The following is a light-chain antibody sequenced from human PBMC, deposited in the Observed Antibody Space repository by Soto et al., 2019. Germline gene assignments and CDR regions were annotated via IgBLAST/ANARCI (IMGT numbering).Light chain of an antibody. CDR3: QQSYRTPYT. V-gene: IGKV1-39*01. CDR1: QGISTY. CDR2: AAS. Sequence: DIQMTQSLSSLSASVGDRVTITCRASQGISTYLIWYQQRQGKAPKLLMYAASNLVSGVPSRFSGSGSGTEFTLTISSLQPEDFATYYCQQSYRTPYTFGQGTKLETK. J-gene: IGKJ2*01.